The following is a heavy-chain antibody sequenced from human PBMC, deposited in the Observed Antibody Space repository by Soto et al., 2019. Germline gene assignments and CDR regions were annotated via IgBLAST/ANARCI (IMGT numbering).Heavy chain of an antibody. CDR1: GFTFSNAW. J-gene: IGHJ4*02. Sequence: GSLRLSYAASGFTFSNAWMSWVRQAPGKGLEWVGRIKSKTDGGTTDYAAPVKGRFTISRDDSKNTLYLQMNSLKTEDTAVYYCTTDIVVVPAAAPGYWGQGTLVTVSS. D-gene: IGHD2-2*01. CDR3: TTDIVVVPAAAPGY. CDR2: IKSKTDGGTT. V-gene: IGHV3-15*01.